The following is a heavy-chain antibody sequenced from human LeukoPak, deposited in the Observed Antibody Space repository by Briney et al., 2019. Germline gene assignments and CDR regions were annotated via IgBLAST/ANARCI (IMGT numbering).Heavy chain of an antibody. CDR2: IWYDGSNK. V-gene: IGHV3-33*06. CDR3: AKDSGSNTFDN. CDR1: GFTFSSYG. Sequence: PGGSLRLSCAASGFTFSSYGMHWVRQAPGKGLEWVAVIWYDGSNKYYADSVKGRFTISRDNSKNTLYLQMNSLRAEDTAVYYCAKDSGSNTFDNWGQGTLVTVAS. J-gene: IGHJ3*02. D-gene: IGHD3-10*01.